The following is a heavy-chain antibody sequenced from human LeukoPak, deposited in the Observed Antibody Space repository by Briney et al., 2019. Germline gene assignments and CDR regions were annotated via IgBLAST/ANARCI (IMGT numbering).Heavy chain of an antibody. CDR2: IWYDGSNK. Sequence: GGSLRLSCAASGFTFSTYVMHWVRQAPGKGLEWVAVIWYDGSNKYYADSVKGRFTISRDNSKNTLYLQMNSLRAEDTAVYYCARGFRTYSSSWETDFDYWGQGTLVTVSS. J-gene: IGHJ4*02. V-gene: IGHV3-33*01. D-gene: IGHD6-13*01. CDR3: ARGFRTYSSSWETDFDY. CDR1: GFTFSTYV.